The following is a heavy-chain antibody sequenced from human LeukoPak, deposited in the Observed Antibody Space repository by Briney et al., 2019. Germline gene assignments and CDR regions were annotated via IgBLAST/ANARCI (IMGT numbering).Heavy chain of an antibody. CDR1: GGTFSSYA. D-gene: IGHD6-19*01. V-gene: IGHV1-69*13. Sequence: ASVTVSFTSSGGTFSSYAISWVRQAPGQGLEWMGGIIPIFGTANYAQKFQGRVTITADESTSTAYMQLSSLRSEDTAVYYCARDLYSSGWFYLSYWGQGTLVTVSS. CDR2: IIPIFGTA. J-gene: IGHJ4*02. CDR3: ARDLYSSGWFYLSY.